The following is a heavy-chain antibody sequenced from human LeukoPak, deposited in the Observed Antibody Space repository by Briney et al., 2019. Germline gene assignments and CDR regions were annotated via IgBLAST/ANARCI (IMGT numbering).Heavy chain of an antibody. CDR1: GFTVSSNY. V-gene: IGHV3-11*04. CDR3: ARVLGYYDSSTYYSPWAFDI. D-gene: IGHD3-22*01. Sequence: PGGSLRLSCAASGFTVSSNYMSWVRQAPGKGLEWVSYISSSGSSIYYADSVKGRFTISRDNAKNSLYLQMNSLRAEDTAVYYCARVLGYYDSSTYYSPWAFDIWGQGTMVTVSS. CDR2: ISSSGSSI. J-gene: IGHJ3*02.